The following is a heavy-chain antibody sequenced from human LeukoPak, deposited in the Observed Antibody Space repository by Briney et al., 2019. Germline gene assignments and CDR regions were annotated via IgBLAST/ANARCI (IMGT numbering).Heavy chain of an antibody. J-gene: IGHJ4*02. CDR2: ISSSSSTI. V-gene: IGHV3-48*01. Sequence: GGSLRLPCAASGFTFSSYSMNWVRQAPGKGLEWVSYISSSSSTIYYADSVKGRFTISRDNAKNSLYLQMNSLRAEDTAVYYCARDEIVGATSFDYWGQGTLVTVSS. CDR1: GFTFSSYS. CDR3: ARDEIVGATSFDY. D-gene: IGHD1-26*01.